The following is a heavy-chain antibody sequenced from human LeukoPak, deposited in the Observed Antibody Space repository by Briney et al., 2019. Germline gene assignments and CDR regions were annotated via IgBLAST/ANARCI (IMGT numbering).Heavy chain of an antibody. CDR2: LYPGDYET. CDR1: GYSFRNYW. Sequence: GESLKISCEGSGYSFRNYWIGWVRQMPGKSLEWMWILYPGDYETRYSPSFQGLVTISVDKSISTAYLQWSSLKASDTAMYYCAIPPGYCGNDCSFDHWGQGTLVTVSS. J-gene: IGHJ4*02. CDR3: AIPPGYCGNDCSFDH. D-gene: IGHD2-21*02. V-gene: IGHV5-51*01.